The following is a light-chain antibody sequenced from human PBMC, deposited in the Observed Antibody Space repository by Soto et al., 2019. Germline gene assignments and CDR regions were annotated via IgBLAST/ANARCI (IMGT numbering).Light chain of an antibody. CDR1: SSNIGAGYD. CDR3: QSYDSSLSWFAV. CDR2: GNS. Sequence: QSVLTQPPSVSGAPGQRVTISCTGSSSNIGAGYDVHWYQQLPGTAPKLLIYGNSNRPSGVPDRFSGSKSGTSASLAITGLHAEDEADYYCQSYDSSLSWFAVFGTGTKLTVL. V-gene: IGLV1-40*01. J-gene: IGLJ1*01.